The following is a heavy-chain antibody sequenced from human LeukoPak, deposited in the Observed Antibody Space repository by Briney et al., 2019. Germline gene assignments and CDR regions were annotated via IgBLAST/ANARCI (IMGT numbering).Heavy chain of an antibody. Sequence: SETLSLTCTASGDSINNYHWSWIRQPPAKGLEWIGYIYYSGGTNYNPSLKSRDTMSVDTSKNQFSLKLSSVTAADTAVYYCARGRGFDYWGQGTLVTVSS. CDR3: ARGRGFDY. J-gene: IGHJ4*02. CDR1: GDSINNYH. D-gene: IGHD3-10*01. V-gene: IGHV4-59*01. CDR2: IYYSGGT.